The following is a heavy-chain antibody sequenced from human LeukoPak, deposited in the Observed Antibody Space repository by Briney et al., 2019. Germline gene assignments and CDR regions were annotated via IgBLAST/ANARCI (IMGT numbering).Heavy chain of an antibody. CDR2: INHSGST. J-gene: IGHJ4*02. CDR1: GGSFSGYY. Sequence: SGTLSLTYAVYGGSFSGYYWSWIRQPPGKGLEWIGEINHSGSTDYNPSLKSRVTISVDTSKNQFSLKLSSVTAADTAVYYCALRDSSGYYPDYWGQGTLVTVSS. V-gene: IGHV4-34*01. CDR3: ALRDSSGYYPDY. D-gene: IGHD3-22*01.